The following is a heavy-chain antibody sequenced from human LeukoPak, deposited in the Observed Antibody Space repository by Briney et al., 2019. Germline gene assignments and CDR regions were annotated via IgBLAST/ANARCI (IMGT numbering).Heavy chain of an antibody. V-gene: IGHV3-21*01. CDR3: ARDQSGTFDY. Sequence: GGSPRLSCAAYGFTFSAYSRKWVRQAPGQGLEWVSSLSSSSKYKYFGDSVNGRFTISRDNAKNSLYLQMNSLRDEDTAVYYCARDQSGTFDYWGQGTLVTVFS. CDR2: LSSSSKYK. J-gene: IGHJ4*02. D-gene: IGHD1-26*01. CDR1: GFTFSAYS.